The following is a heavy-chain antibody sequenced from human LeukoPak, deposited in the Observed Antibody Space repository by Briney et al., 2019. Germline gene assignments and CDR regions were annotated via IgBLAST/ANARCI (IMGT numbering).Heavy chain of an antibody. V-gene: IGHV3-23*01. CDR3: ARARYSDY. CDR1: GFTFSDSV. J-gene: IGHJ4*02. Sequence: PGGSLRLSCAASGFTFSDSVMSWVRQAPGKGLEWVSAISSDAGVTYYAASVKGRFTISRDNSKNTVYLQMHSLRAEDTATYYCARARYSDYWGQGTLVTVSS. D-gene: IGHD3-9*01. CDR2: ISSDAGVT.